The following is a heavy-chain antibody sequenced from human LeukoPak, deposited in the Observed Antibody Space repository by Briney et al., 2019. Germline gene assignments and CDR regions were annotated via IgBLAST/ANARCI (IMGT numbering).Heavy chain of an antibody. J-gene: IGHJ4*02. Sequence: KAGLSLRLSCVACRFTFRDYYMIGIRLARGKGLVWVLYMSSRRGYTKYADAAKDRFTVSRDNAKNSLYLQLNSLRDEATPVYYCARALRTTTVPYPDSWGQGTLVTVSS. CDR3: ARALRTTTVPYPDS. CDR2: MSSRRGYT. CDR1: RFTFRDYY. D-gene: IGHD4-17*01. V-gene: IGHV3-11*05.